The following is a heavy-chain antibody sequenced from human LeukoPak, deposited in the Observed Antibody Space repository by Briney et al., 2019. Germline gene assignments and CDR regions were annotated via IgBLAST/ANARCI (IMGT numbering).Heavy chain of an antibody. D-gene: IGHD4-17*01. CDR3: ARGRQRGERPRGNWFDP. V-gene: IGHV4-39*07. CDR1: GGSISSSSYY. J-gene: IGHJ5*02. CDR2: IYYSGST. Sequence: SETLSLTCTVSGGSISSSSYYWGWIRQPPGKGLEWIGSIYYSGSTYYNPSLKSRVTVSVDTSKNQFSLKLSSVTAADTAVYYCARGRQRGERPRGNWFDPWGQGTLVTVSS.